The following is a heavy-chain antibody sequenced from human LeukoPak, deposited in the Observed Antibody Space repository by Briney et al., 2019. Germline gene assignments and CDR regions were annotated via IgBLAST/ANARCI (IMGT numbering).Heavy chain of an antibody. CDR3: ARTNYYYDSSGYYMG. V-gene: IGHV4-39*01. Sequence: PSETLSLTCTVSGGSISSSSYYWGWIRQPPGKGLEWIGSIYYSGSTYYNPSLKSRVTISVDTSKNQFSLKLSSVTAADTAVYYRARTNYYYDSSGYYMGRGQGTLVTVSS. J-gene: IGHJ4*02. CDR2: IYYSGST. D-gene: IGHD3-22*01. CDR1: GGSISSSSYY.